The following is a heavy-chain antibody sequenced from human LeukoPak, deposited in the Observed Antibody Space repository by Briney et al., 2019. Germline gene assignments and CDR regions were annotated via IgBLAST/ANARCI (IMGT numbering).Heavy chain of an antibody. CDR3: ARGIIAAALDY. V-gene: IGHV4-59*01. CDR1: GGSISSYY. CDR2: MYYSGST. D-gene: IGHD6-13*01. Sequence: SETLSLTCTVSGGSISSYYWSWIRQPPGKGLEWIGYMYYSGSTNYNPSLKSRVTISVDTSKNQFSPNLSSVTAADTAVYYCARGIIAAALDYWGQGTLVTVSS. J-gene: IGHJ4*02.